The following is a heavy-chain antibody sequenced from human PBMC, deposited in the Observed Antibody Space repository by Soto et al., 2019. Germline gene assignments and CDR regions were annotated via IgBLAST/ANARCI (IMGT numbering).Heavy chain of an antibody. V-gene: IGHV4-30-4*01. J-gene: IGHJ6*02. Sequence: SETLSLTCTVSGGSMSRGDYYWSWIRQPPGKGLEWIGFIYHTGSTYYSPSLKNRVAISVDTSKNQFSLKLSSVTAADTAVYYCAIDSLLSSRRMDVWGQGTTVTVSS. CDR2: IYHTGST. CDR1: GGSMSRGDYY. CDR3: AIDSLLSSRRMDV.